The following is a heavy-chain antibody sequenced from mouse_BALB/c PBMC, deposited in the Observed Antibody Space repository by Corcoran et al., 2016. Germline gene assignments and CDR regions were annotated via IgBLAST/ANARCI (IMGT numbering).Heavy chain of an antibody. CDR1: GYTFSSYW. D-gene: IGHD4-1*01. CDR2: ILPGSGST. J-gene: IGHJ3*01. CDR3: ASGLGRAWFAY. Sequence: QVQLQQSGAELMKPGASVKISCKATGYTFSSYWIEWVKQRPGHGLEWIGEILPGSGSTNYNEKFKGKATFTADTSSNTAYMQLSSLTSEDSAVYYCASGLGRAWFAYWGQGTLVTVSA. V-gene: IGHV1-9*01.